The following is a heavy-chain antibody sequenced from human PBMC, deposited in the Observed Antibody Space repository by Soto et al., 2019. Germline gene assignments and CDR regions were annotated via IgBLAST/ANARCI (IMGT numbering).Heavy chain of an antibody. V-gene: IGHV4-59*01. Sequence: SETLSLTCTVSGGSISSYYWSWIRQPPGKGLEWIGYIYYSGSTSYNPSLKSRVTISVDTSKNQFSLKLSSVTAADTAVYYCARTGGGYYYYGMDVWGQGTTVTVSS. D-gene: IGHD3-10*01. CDR3: ARTGGGYYYYGMDV. CDR1: GGSISSYY. J-gene: IGHJ6*02. CDR2: IYYSGST.